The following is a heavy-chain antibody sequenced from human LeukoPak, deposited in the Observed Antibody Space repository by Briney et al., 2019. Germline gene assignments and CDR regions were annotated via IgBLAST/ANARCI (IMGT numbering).Heavy chain of an antibody. V-gene: IGHV1-2*02. CDR1: GYTFTGYN. CDR2: ISPNSGAT. CDR3: ARDPGYSYAETAFDV. J-gene: IGHJ3*01. D-gene: IGHD5-18*01. Sequence: GASVKVSCKASGYTFTGYNLHWVRQAPGQALEWMGWISPNSGATNYAQNYQGRVTLTRDTSISTAYMELSRLTSDDTAVYSCARDPGYSYAETAFDVWGQGTMVTVSS.